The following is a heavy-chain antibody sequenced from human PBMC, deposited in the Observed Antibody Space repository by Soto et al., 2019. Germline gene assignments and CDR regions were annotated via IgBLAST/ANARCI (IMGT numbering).Heavy chain of an antibody. CDR2: ISSSSSYI. CDR1: GFTFSSYS. J-gene: IGHJ3*02. D-gene: IGHD3-16*02. V-gene: IGHV3-21*01. Sequence: GGSLRLSCAASGFTFSSYSMNWVRQAPGKGLEWVSSISSSSSYIYYADSVKGRFTISRDNAKNSLYLQMNSLRAEDTAVYYCARVHYDYVWGSYRYTRDDAFDIWGHGTMVTVSS. CDR3: ARVHYDYVWGSYRYTRDDAFDI.